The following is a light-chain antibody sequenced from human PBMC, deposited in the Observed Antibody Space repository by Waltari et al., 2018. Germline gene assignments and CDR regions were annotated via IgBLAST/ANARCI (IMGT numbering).Light chain of an antibody. V-gene: IGKV4-1*01. CDR2: WAS. CDR3: QQYYSAPPWT. CDR1: QSVFYNSDNRNY. J-gene: IGKJ1*01. Sequence: DFVLTQSPDSLAVSLGERATINCRSSQSVFYNSDNRNYLAWYQQKTGQPPKLLISWASTRRSGVPDRFSGSGSGTDFTLTINALQAEDVAVYYSQQYYSAPPWTFGQGTKVEIK.